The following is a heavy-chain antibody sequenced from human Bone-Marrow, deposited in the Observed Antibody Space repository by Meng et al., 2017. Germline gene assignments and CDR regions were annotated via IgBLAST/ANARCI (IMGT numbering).Heavy chain of an antibody. V-gene: IGHV1-2*06. Sequence: RLVQSGAGVKNLWASVKVSCKASGYPFPDYWLHWVRRAPGQGLEWMGRINPKSGDTHYAQRFQGRVTMTGDTSISTAYMELSGLRSDDTAMYYCARDEDISAAGKLFGDYWGQGTLVTVSS. CDR1: GYPFPDYW. D-gene: IGHD6-13*01. CDR2: INPKSGDT. J-gene: IGHJ4*02. CDR3: ARDEDISAAGKLFGDY.